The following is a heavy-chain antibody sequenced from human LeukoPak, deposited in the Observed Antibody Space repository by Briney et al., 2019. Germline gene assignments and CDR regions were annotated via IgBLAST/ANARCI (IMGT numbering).Heavy chain of an antibody. Sequence: PGRSLRLSCAASGFTFSSYGMHWVRQDPGKGLEWVAIIWYDGSNEYYADSVRGRFTISRDNSKNTLYLQMNSLRAEDTAVYYCAKGRGDIVGTIDQWGQGTLVNISS. D-gene: IGHD5-12*01. CDR2: IWYDGSNE. CDR3: AKGRGDIVGTIDQ. V-gene: IGHV3-33*06. J-gene: IGHJ4*02. CDR1: GFTFSSYG.